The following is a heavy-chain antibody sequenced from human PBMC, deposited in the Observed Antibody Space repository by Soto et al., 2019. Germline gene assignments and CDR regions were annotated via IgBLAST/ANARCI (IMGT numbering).Heavy chain of an antibody. CDR3: VKGGYCSSTSCYNYYYGMDV. J-gene: IGHJ6*02. V-gene: IGHV3-64D*06. D-gene: IGHD2-2*02. CDR1: GFTFSSYA. Sequence: GGSLRLSCSASGFTFSSYAMHWVRQAPGKGLEYVSAISSNGGSTYYADSVKGRFTISRDNSKNTLYLQMSSLRAEDTAVYYCVKGGYCSSTSCYNYYYGMDVWGQGTTVTVSS. CDR2: ISSNGGST.